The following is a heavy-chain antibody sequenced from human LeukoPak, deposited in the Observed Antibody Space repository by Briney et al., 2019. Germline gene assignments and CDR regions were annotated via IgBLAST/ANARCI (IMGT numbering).Heavy chain of an antibody. CDR3: ATYNRVWPDY. J-gene: IGHJ4*02. Sequence: GESLQISCKGSGYSFATYWIGWMRQMPGKGLEWMGVMYPVDSHIRYSPSFQGQVTISADRSISTVYLQWSSLKASDTAIYYCATYNRVWPDYWGQGTLVTVSS. CDR1: GYSFATYW. V-gene: IGHV5-51*01. D-gene: IGHD1-1*01. CDR2: MYPVDSHI.